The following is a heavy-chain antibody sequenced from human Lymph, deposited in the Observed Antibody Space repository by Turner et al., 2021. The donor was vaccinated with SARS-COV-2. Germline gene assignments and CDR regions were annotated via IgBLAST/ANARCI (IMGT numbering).Heavy chain of an antibody. CDR2: MYSGGSS. V-gene: IGHV3-53*04. CDR1: GITVSRNY. J-gene: IGHJ6*02. CDR3: ARDLDTAGGMDV. D-gene: IGHD5-18*01. Sequence: EVQLVESAGGLVQPGGSMSHSCAASGITVSRNYMSWFRQAPGKGLEGVSVMYSGGSSDYADSVKGRFTISRHKSKNTLYLQMNSLGAEDTAVYYCARDLDTAGGMDVWGQGTTVTVSS.